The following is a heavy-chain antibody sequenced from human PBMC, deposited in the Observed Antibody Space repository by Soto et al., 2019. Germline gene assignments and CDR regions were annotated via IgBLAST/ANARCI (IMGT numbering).Heavy chain of an antibody. J-gene: IGHJ5*02. D-gene: IGHD6-6*01. CDR3: ANFLIVGIAPRRVAT. CDR2: IYYSGST. CDR1: GGSISSGSYY. Sequence: SETLSLTCTVSGGSISSGSYYWGWIRQPPGKGLEWIGSIYYSGSTYYNPSLKSRVTISVDTSKKQFSLKLSSVTAADTVVYYFANFLIVGIAPRRVATWGKETLVPVSS. V-gene: IGHV4-39*01.